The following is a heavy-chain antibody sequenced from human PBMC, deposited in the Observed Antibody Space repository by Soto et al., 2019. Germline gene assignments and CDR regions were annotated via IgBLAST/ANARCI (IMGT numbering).Heavy chain of an antibody. D-gene: IGHD3-22*01. CDR3: ARAPYYYDSSGHLPSHDY. CDR2: INPNSGGT. CDR1: GYTFTGYY. Sequence: GPSVKVSCKASGYTFTGYYMHWVRQAPGQGLEWMGWINPNSGGTNYAQKFQGWVTMTRDTSISTAYMELSRLRSDDTAVYYCARAPYYYDSSGHLPSHDYWGQGTLVTVSS. V-gene: IGHV1-2*04. J-gene: IGHJ4*02.